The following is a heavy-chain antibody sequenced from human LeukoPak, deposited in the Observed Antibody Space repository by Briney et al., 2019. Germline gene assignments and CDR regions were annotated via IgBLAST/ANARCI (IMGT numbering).Heavy chain of an antibody. CDR2: ISYDGSNK. V-gene: IGHV3-30*18. D-gene: IGHD4-17*01. CDR1: GFTFSSYG. J-gene: IGHJ4*02. Sequence: PGGSLRLSCAASGFTFSSYGMHWVRQAPGKGLEWVAVISYDGSNKYYADSVKGRFTISRDNSKNTLYLQMNSLRAEDTAVYYCAKDRNGDYPDNFDYWGQGTLVTVSS. CDR3: AKDRNGDYPDNFDY.